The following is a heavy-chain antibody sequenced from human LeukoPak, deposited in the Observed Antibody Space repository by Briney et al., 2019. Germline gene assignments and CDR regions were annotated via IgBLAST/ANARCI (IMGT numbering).Heavy chain of an antibody. D-gene: IGHD3-22*01. Sequence: AGSLRLSCAASAFTLSNYAMHWVRQAPGKGLVWVARVNSDGSSTIYADSVSGRFNVSRDNTKKTVYLQMNSLTAEDTAVYFCTRLVHYYDGGGMAFDIWGQGTMVTVSS. V-gene: IGHV3-74*01. CDR3: TRLVHYYDGGGMAFDI. CDR2: VNSDGSST. J-gene: IGHJ3*02. CDR1: AFTLSNYA.